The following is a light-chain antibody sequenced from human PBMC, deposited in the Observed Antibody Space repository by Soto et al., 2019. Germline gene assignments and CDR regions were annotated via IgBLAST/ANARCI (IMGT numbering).Light chain of an antibody. CDR2: LAS. CDR1: QAVNTR. CDR3: HQRQSWPRT. V-gene: IGKV3-11*01. Sequence: EIVLTQSPATLSSFPGDRVTLSCRASQAVNTRLAWYQHRPGQAPRLLIYLASNRAAGVPARFSGSGSGTDFTLTISDVEPEDFAVYYCHQRQSWPRTFSQGTTVDI. J-gene: IGKJ1*01.